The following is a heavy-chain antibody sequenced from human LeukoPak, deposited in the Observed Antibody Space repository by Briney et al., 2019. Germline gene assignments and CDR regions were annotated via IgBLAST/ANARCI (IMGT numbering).Heavy chain of an antibody. CDR3: ARDNLYYYGMDV. V-gene: IGHV1-46*01. CDR2: INPSGGST. CDR1: GYTFTSYY. J-gene: IGHJ6*02. Sequence: ASGKVSCKASGYTFTSYYMHWVRQAPGQGLDWMGIINPSGGSTSYAQKFQGRVTMTRDTSTSTVYMELSSLRSEDTAVYYCARDNLYYYGMDVWGQATTVTVSS.